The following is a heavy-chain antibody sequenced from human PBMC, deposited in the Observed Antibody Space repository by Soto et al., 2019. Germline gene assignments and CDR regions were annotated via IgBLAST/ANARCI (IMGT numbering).Heavy chain of an antibody. CDR2: INPRGGGT. CDR1: GYTLNTYY. Sequence: ASVKVSCKASGYTLNTYYMHWVRQAPGQGPEWMGIINPRGGGTTYAQNFQDRVTMTSDTSSSTVYMELSSLRSEDTAVYYCARGGGFTPYYYNLDVWGQGTTVTVSS. J-gene: IGHJ6*02. V-gene: IGHV1-46*02. CDR3: ARGGGFTPYYYNLDV. D-gene: IGHD2-15*01.